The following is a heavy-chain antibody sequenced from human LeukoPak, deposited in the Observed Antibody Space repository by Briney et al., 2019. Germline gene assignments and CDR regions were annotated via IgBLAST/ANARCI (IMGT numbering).Heavy chain of an antibody. J-gene: IGHJ3*02. D-gene: IGHD4-23*01. CDR3: VRGLGVRWDLQAFDS. V-gene: IGHV1-8*03. CDR2: MNPHSVNT. Sequence: GASLKVSCKASGYTFTSHDINWVRQTPGQRLEWMGWMNPHSVNTDYAHKFQGRETITRHNSMSTLYIELSSPRSEDTAVYNFVRGLGVRWDLQAFDSWSQGRMVTVPS. CDR1: GYTFTSHD.